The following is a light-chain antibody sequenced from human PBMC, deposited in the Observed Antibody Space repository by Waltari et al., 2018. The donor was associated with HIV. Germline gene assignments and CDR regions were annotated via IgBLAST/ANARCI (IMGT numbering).Light chain of an antibody. CDR1: TGAVTSGHY. J-gene: IGLJ2*01. V-gene: IGLV7-46*01. Sequence: QAVVTQEPSLTVSPGATVTLTCGSSTGAVTSGHYPYWFQQKPGQAPRTLIYDTSNKHSWTPARFSGSLLGGKAALTLSGAQPEDEAEYYCLLSYSGARPVVFGGGTKLTVL. CDR2: DTS. CDR3: LLSYSGARPVV.